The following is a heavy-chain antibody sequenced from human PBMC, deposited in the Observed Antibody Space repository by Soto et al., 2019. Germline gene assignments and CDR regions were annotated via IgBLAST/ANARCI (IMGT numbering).Heavy chain of an antibody. D-gene: IGHD5-12*01. CDR1: GVSISSYY. CDR2: IYYSGST. V-gene: IGHV4-59*08. CDR3: ARYSGYVTDAFDI. J-gene: IGHJ3*02. Sequence: QVQLQESGPGLVKPSETLSLTCTVSGVSISSYYWSWIRQPPGKGLEWIGYIYYSGSTNYNPSLTSRVTISVDTSKNQFSLKLSSVTAADTAVYYCARYSGYVTDAFDIWGQGTMVTVSS.